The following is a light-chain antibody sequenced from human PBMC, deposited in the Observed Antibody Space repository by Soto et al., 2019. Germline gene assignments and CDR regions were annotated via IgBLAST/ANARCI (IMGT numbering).Light chain of an antibody. V-gene: IGKV3-20*01. Sequence: EIVLTQSPGTLCLSPGERATLSCRASQSVSSSYLAWYQQKPGQPPRLLIYGASSRATGIPDRFSGSGSGTDFTLTISRLEPEDFAVFYCQHYDSLPITFGQGTRLEIK. J-gene: IGKJ5*01. CDR1: QSVSSSY. CDR2: GAS. CDR3: QHYDSLPIT.